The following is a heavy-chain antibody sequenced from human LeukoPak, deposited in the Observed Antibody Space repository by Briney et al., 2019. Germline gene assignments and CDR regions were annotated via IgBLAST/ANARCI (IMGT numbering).Heavy chain of an antibody. CDR2: ISGSGGST. CDR3: AKYSGYVNIDY. Sequence: QSGVSLRLSCAASGSTFSSYAMSWVRQAPGKGLEWVSAISGSGGSTYYADSVKGRFTISRDNSKNTLYLQMNSLRAEDTAVYYCAKYSGYVNIDYWGQGTLVTVSS. V-gene: IGHV3-23*01. CDR1: GSTFSSYA. J-gene: IGHJ4*02. D-gene: IGHD5-12*01.